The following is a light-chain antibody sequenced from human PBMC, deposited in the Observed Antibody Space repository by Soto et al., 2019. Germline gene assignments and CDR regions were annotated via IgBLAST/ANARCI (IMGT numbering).Light chain of an antibody. CDR3: QESYNLQT. CDR1: QNINSY. Sequence: DIQMTQSPSSLSASVGDRVTITCRASQNINSYLNWYQQKVGKVPKLLINAASTLQSGVPLRFRGSGSGTDFTLTISSLQPEDFATYYCQESYNLQTFGGGTKVEIK. CDR2: AAS. J-gene: IGKJ4*01. V-gene: IGKV1-39*01.